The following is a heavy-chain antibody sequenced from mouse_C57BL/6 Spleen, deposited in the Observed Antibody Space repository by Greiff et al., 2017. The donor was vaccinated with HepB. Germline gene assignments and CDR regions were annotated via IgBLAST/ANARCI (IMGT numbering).Heavy chain of an antibody. CDR2: IYPGDGDT. D-gene: IGHD1-1*01. Sequence: VQLQQSGPELVKPGASVKISCKASGYAFSSSWMNWVKQRPGKGLEWIGRIYPGDGDTNYNGKFKGKATLTADKSSSTAYMQLSSLTSEDSAVYFCARRATVEFAYWGQGTLVTVSA. CDR3: ARRATVEFAY. V-gene: IGHV1-82*01. J-gene: IGHJ3*01. CDR1: GYAFSSSW.